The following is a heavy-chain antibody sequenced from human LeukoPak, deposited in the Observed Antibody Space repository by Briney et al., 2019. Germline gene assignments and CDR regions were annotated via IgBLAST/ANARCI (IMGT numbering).Heavy chain of an antibody. V-gene: IGHV6-1*01. CDR2: TYYRSKWYN. Sequence: SQTLSLACAISGDSVSSNSAAWNWIRQSPSRGLEWLGRTYYRSKWYNDYAVPVKSRITINPDTSKNQFSLQLNSVTPEDTAVYYCARGEGIAAAALLNYWGQGTLVTVSS. D-gene: IGHD6-13*01. J-gene: IGHJ4*02. CDR3: ARGEGIAAAALLNY. CDR1: GDSVSSNSAA.